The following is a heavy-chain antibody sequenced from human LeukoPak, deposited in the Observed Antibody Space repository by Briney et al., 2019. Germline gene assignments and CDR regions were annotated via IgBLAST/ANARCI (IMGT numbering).Heavy chain of an antibody. CDR1: GGSMSSYY. V-gene: IGHV4-59*12. D-gene: IGHD4/OR15-4a*01. CDR3: ARKPNAVYWFDP. CDR2: IFYSGST. Sequence: SETLSLTCAVSGGSMSSYYWSWIRQPPGKGLEWIGYIFYSGSTNYNPSLKSRVTLSVDTSKNQFSLRLSSVTAVDTAVYYCARKPNAVYWFDPWGQGTLVTVSS. J-gene: IGHJ5*02.